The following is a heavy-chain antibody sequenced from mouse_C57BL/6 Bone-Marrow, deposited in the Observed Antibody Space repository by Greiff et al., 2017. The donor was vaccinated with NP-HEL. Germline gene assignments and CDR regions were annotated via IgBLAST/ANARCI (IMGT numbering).Heavy chain of an antibody. CDR3: ARDAPDWYFDV. Sequence: EVKVVESGGGLVQSGRSLRLSCATSGFTFSDFYMEWVRQAPGKGLEWIAASRNKANDYTTEYSSSVKGRFIVSRDTYQSILYLQMDALRAEDTAIYYCARDAPDWYFDVWGTGTTVTVSS. CDR1: GFTFSDFY. V-gene: IGHV7-1*01. J-gene: IGHJ1*03. CDR2: SRNKANDYTT.